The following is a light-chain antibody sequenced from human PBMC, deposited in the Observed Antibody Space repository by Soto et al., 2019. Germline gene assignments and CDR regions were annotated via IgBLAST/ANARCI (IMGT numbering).Light chain of an antibody. Sequence: EIVMMQSPATLSVSPAERATLSCRASQSVSSNLAWYQQKPGQAPRLLIYGASTRATGIPARFSGSGSGTEFTLTISSLQSEDFAVYYCQQYNNWPQTFGQGTKVDIK. CDR2: GAS. J-gene: IGKJ1*01. CDR1: QSVSSN. V-gene: IGKV3-15*01. CDR3: QQYNNWPQT.